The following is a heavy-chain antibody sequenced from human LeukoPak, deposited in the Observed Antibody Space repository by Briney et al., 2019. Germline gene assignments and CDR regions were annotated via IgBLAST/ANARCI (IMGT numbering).Heavy chain of an antibody. V-gene: IGHV3-30*18. CDR3: ANGGQRGYSGYDSPLSDY. J-gene: IGHJ4*02. D-gene: IGHD5-12*01. Sequence: GRSLRLSCAASRFTLSSYGMHWVRQAPGKGLEWVAVISYDGSNKYYADSVKGRFTISRDSSKNTLYLQMNSLRAEDTAVYYCANGGQRGYSGYDSPLSDYWGQGTLVTVSS. CDR1: RFTLSSYG. CDR2: ISYDGSNK.